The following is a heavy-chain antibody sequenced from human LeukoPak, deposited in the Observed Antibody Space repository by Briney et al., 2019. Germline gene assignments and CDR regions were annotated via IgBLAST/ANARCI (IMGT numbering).Heavy chain of an antibody. Sequence: GGSLRLSCAASGFTFSSYWMSWVRQAPGKGLEWVANIKQDESEKYYVDSVKGRFTISRDNAKNSLYLQMNSLRAEDTAVYYCARGRSNHYGDVTGGFDYWGQGTLVTVSS. CDR2: IKQDESEK. V-gene: IGHV3-7*01. CDR1: GFTFSSYW. D-gene: IGHD4-17*01. J-gene: IGHJ4*02. CDR3: ARGRSNHYGDVTGGFDY.